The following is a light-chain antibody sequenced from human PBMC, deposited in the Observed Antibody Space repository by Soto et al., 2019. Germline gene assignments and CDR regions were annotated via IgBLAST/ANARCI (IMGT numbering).Light chain of an antibody. Sequence: QSALTKPASVSGSPGQSITISWTGTSSDVGGSNYVSWYQQDPGKAPKLMIYDVSNRPSGISNRFSGPKSGNTASLTISGLQAEDEADYSCSSYTSSSTVVFGGGTQLTVL. J-gene: IGLJ2*01. V-gene: IGLV2-14*01. CDR1: SSDVGGSNY. CDR2: DVS. CDR3: SSYTSSSTVV.